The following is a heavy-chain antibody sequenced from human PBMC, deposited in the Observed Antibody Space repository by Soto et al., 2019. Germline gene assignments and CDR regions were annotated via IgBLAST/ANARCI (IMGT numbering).Heavy chain of an antibody. CDR2: IIPMYGPA. J-gene: IGHJ5*02. V-gene: IGHV1-69*01. Sequence: QVPLVQSGAEVKKPGSSVTVSCKASGGTFSSYAIHWVRQAPGQGLEWMGGIIPMYGPAKYAQRVQGRVTITADESTTTVYRELTSLTSQDTAVYYCARVTSMVRGVIDNWFAPWGHGTLVNVSS. CDR1: GGTFSSYA. D-gene: IGHD3-10*01. CDR3: ARVTSMVRGVIDNWFAP.